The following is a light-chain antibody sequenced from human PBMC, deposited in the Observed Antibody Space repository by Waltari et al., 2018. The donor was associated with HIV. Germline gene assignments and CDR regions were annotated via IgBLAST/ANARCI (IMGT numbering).Light chain of an antibody. CDR1: SNNVGPHA. Sequence: QAGLTQPPSVSKGLRQTATLTCTGHSNNVGPHAAAWLQQRQGHPPKLLSDRNNNRPSGISERFSASRSGDAASLTITGLQPEDEADYYCLAWDYSLSVYVFGSGTRVAVL. J-gene: IGLJ1*01. CDR3: LAWDYSLSVYV. CDR2: RNN. V-gene: IGLV10-54*01.